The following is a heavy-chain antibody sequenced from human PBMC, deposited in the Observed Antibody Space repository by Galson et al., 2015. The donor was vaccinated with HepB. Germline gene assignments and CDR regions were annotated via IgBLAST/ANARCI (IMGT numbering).Heavy chain of an antibody. D-gene: IGHD3-10*01. CDR2: ISAYNGNT. Sequence: SVKVSCKASGYTFTSYGISWVRQAPGQGLEWMGWISAYNGNTNYAQKLQGRVTMTRDTSTSTVYMELSSLRSEDTAVYYCARDASYYYGSGSYDTGPFYYFDYWGQGTLVTVSS. J-gene: IGHJ4*02. CDR1: GYTFTSYG. V-gene: IGHV1-18*04. CDR3: ARDASYYYGSGSYDTGPFYYFDY.